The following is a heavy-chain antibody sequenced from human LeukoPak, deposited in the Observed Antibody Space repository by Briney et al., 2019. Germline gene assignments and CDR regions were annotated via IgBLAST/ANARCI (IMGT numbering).Heavy chain of an antibody. Sequence: GGSLRLSCAASGFTFSSYAMSWVRQAPGKGVAWVSAISGSGGSTYYADSVKGRFTISRDNSKNTLYLQMNSLRAEDTAVYYCAKRRFGELEFDYWGQGTLVTVSS. CDR1: GFTFSSYA. J-gene: IGHJ4*02. CDR2: ISGSGGST. V-gene: IGHV3-23*01. CDR3: AKRRFGELEFDY. D-gene: IGHD3-10*01.